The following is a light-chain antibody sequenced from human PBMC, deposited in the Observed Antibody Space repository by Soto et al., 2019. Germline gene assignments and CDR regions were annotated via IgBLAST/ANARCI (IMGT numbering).Light chain of an antibody. J-gene: IGLJ1*01. CDR2: SYD. CDR1: SSNLGDNT. CDR3: AAWDASLDGYV. Sequence: QSALTQPPSASGTPGQRVTISCSTSSSNLGDNTVNWYQQVPGTAPKLLIYSYDQRPSGVPDRFSGSKSGTSASLAISGLQSEDEADYYCAAWDASLDGYVFGTGTKVTV. V-gene: IGLV1-44*01.